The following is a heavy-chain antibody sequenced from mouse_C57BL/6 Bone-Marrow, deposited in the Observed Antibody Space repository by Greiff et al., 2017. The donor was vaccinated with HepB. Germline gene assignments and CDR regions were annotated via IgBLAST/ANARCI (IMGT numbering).Heavy chain of an antibody. CDR1: GFTFSSYA. V-gene: IGHV5-4*01. CDR3: ARDFDY. J-gene: IGHJ2*01. Sequence: VKLMESGGGLVKPGGSLKLSCAASGFTFSSYAMCWVRQTPEKGLEWVATISDGGSYTYYPDNVKGRFPISRDNAKNNLYLQMSHLKSEDTAMYYCARDFDYWGQGTTLTVSS. CDR2: ISDGGSYT.